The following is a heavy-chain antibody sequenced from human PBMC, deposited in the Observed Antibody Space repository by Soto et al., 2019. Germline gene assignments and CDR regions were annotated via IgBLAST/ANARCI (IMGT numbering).Heavy chain of an antibody. CDR2: VKTDGST. D-gene: IGHD5-12*01. J-gene: IGHJ3*01. CDR1: GITFSSYW. Sequence: EVQLEESGGDLVQPGGSLRLSCAASGITFSSYWMHWVRQAPGKGLVWVSRVKTDGSTYYADSVKGRFTIFRDNAKNTLYLQMNSLPVEDTAVYYCARGIRGHYAFDVWGQGTMVTVSS. CDR3: ARGIRGHYAFDV. V-gene: IGHV3-74*02.